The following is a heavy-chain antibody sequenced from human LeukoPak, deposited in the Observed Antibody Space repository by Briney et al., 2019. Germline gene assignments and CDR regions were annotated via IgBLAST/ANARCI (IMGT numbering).Heavy chain of an antibody. CDR1: GGSISRHY. CDR2: IYYSGST. CDR3: ARGYSSSWGPNWFDP. Sequence: SETLSLTCTVSGGSISRHYWSWIRQPPGKGLEWIGYIYYSGSTNYNPSLKSRVTISVDTSKNQFSLKLSSVTAADTAVYYCARGYSSSWGPNWFDPWGQGTLVTVSS. J-gene: IGHJ5*02. V-gene: IGHV4-59*11. D-gene: IGHD6-13*01.